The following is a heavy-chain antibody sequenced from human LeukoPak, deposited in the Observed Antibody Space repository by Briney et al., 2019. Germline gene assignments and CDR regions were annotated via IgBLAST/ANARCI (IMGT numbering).Heavy chain of an antibody. J-gene: IGHJ3*02. V-gene: IGHV4-61*02. CDR3: ARNVADIVVVPTAMEGAFDI. D-gene: IGHD2-2*01. CDR1: AGSLSSGYYY. CDR2: MYTRGCT. Sequence: MPSESLSLTCSVYAGSLSSGYYYWGWIRQTAGKGLEWIGRMYTRGCTSYNTSLKSRVTISIDRSKNQFSLELISVTAADTAVYYCARNVADIVVVPTAMEGAFDIWGQGTMVIVSS.